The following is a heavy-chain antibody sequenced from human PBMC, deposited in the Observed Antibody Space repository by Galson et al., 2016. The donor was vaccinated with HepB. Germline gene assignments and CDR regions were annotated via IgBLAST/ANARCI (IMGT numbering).Heavy chain of an antibody. CDR1: GFRFSAYW. Sequence: SLRLSCAASGFRFSAYWLAWVRQAPGKGLEYVANINEDGSRTHYLDSAKGRFTLSRDNAKNSVALQMDSLRADDTALYYCWSGYTSGIWGQGTRVTVSS. CDR2: INEDGSRT. D-gene: IGHD6-19*01. CDR3: WSGYTSGI. J-gene: IGHJ3*02. V-gene: IGHV3-7*01.